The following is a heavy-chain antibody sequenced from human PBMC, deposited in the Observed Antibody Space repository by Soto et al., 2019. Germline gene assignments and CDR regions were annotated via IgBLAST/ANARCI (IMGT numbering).Heavy chain of an antibody. Sequence: PGESLKISCKGSGYSFTNYWIGWVRQMPGKGLEWMGIIYVGDSDTRYSPSFQGQVTISADKSISTAYLQWSSLKASDTAMYYCASASVAPLEWELPYYYYGMDVWGQGTTVTVSS. CDR2: IYVGDSDT. CDR1: GYSFTNYW. J-gene: IGHJ6*02. D-gene: IGHD1-26*01. V-gene: IGHV5-51*01. CDR3: ASASVAPLEWELPYYYYGMDV.